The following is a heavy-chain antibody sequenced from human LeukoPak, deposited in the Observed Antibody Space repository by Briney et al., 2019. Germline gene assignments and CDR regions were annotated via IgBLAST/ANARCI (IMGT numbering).Heavy chain of an antibody. Sequence: PSQTLSLTCTVSGGSISSGSYYWSWIRQPAGRGLEWIGRIYTSGSTNYNPSLKSRVTISVDTSKNQFSLKLSSVTAADTAVYYCARFSDSSSHYYYMDVWGKGTTVTVSS. CDR1: GGSISSGSYY. CDR3: ARFSDSSSHYYYMDV. D-gene: IGHD6-6*01. V-gene: IGHV4-61*02. CDR2: IYTSGST. J-gene: IGHJ6*03.